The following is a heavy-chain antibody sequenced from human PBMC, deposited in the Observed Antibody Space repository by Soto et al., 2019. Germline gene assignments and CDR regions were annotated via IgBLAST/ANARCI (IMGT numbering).Heavy chain of an antibody. Sequence: QVQLVQSGAEVKKPGASVKVSCKASGYTFTSYGISWVRQAPGQGLEWMGWISAYNGNTNYAQKLQGRVTMTTDTPTSTDYMELRSLRSDDTAVYYCAVVTATRAFDYWGQGTLVTVSS. D-gene: IGHD2-21*02. CDR2: ISAYNGNT. J-gene: IGHJ4*02. CDR3: AVVTATRAFDY. V-gene: IGHV1-18*01. CDR1: GYTFTSYG.